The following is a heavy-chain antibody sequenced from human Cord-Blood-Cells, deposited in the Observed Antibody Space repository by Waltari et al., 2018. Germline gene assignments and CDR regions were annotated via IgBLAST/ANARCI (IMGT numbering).Heavy chain of an antibody. CDR3: ARDKGWFGELDWFDP. CDR2: IIPILGIA. J-gene: IGHJ5*02. D-gene: IGHD3-10*01. V-gene: IGHV1-69*09. Sequence: QVQLVQSGAEVKKPGSSVKVSCKASGGTFSSYAISWVRQAPGQGLEWMGRIIPILGIANYAQKFQGRVTITADKSTSTAYMELSSLRSEDTAVYYCARDKGWFGELDWFDPWGQGTLVTVSS. CDR1: GGTFSSYA.